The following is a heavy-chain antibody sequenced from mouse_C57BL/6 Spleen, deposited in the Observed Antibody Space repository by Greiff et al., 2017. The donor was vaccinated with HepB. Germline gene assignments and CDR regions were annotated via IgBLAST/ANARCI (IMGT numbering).Heavy chain of an antibody. CDR3: ARQRNYDDAMDY. CDR1: GYTFTNYW. Sequence: VQLQESGAELVRPGTSVKMSCKASGYTFTNYWIGWAKQRPGHGLEWIGDIYPGGGYTNYNEKFKGKATLTADKSSSTAYMQFSSLTSEDSAIYYCARQRNYDDAMDYWGQGTSVTVSS. J-gene: IGHJ4*01. CDR2: IYPGGGYT. D-gene: IGHD2-4*01. V-gene: IGHV1-63*01.